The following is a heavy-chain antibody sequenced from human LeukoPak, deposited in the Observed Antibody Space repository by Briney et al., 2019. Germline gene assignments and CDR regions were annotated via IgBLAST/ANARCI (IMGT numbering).Heavy chain of an antibody. CDR1: GFTFRSYW. Sequence: AGGSLRLSCAASGFTFRSYWMSWVRQAPGKGLEWVANIKQDGSQTYYVDSVKGRFSISRDNAKNSLYLQMNSLTDEDTAIYYCASRDGSYGYWGQGTLVTVSS. V-gene: IGHV3-7*01. CDR2: IKQDGSQT. D-gene: IGHD1-26*01. J-gene: IGHJ4*02. CDR3: ASRDGSYGY.